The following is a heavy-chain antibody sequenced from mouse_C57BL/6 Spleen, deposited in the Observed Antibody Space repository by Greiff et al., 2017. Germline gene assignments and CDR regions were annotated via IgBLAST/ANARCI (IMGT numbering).Heavy chain of an antibody. CDR3: TRAPFDV. CDR2: ISSGGDYI. J-gene: IGHJ1*03. Sequence: EVKLMESGEGLVKPGGSLKLSCAASGFTFSSYAMSWVRQTPETRLEWVAYISSGGDYIYYADTVKGRFTISRDNARNTLYPQMSSLKSEATAMYYCTRAPFDVWGTGTTVTVSS. CDR1: GFTFSSYA. V-gene: IGHV5-9-1*02.